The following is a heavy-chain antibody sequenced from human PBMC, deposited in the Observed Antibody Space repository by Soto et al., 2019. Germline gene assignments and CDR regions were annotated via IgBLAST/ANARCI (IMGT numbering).Heavy chain of an antibody. CDR3: SNWGYLIPPIAHFDY. CDR2: ISGSGGST. J-gene: IGHJ4*02. D-gene: IGHD2-21*01. V-gene: IGHV3-23*01. CDR1: GFNFSDYA. Sequence: GGSLRLSCAASGFNFSDYAMSWVRQAPGKGLEWVSAISGSGGSTYYADSVKGRFTISRDNSKNTLYLQMNSLRAADTALYSYSNWGYLIPPIAHFDYWGQGTLVTVSS.